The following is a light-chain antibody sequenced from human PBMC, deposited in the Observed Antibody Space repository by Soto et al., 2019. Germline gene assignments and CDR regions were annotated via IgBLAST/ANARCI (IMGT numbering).Light chain of an antibody. CDR2: GNR. Sequence: QSVLTQTPSVSGAPGQRVTLSCTGNTSNLGAGYDVHWYQQLPGAAPKLVIFGNRNRPSGVPERFSGSKSGTSASLAITGLQAEDEADYYCQAYDYTLTASVFGGGTKLTVL. V-gene: IGLV1-40*01. J-gene: IGLJ3*02. CDR1: TSNLGAGYD. CDR3: QAYDYTLTASV.